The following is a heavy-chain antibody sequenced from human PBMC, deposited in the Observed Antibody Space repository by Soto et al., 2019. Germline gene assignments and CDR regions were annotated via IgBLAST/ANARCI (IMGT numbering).Heavy chain of an antibody. Sequence: GGSLRLSCAASGFTFSSYSTNWVRQAPGKGLEWVSAISGSGGSTYYADSVKGRFTISRDNSKNTLYLQMNSLRAEDTAVYYCAKMTGIAVAGNALDYWGQGTLVTVSS. D-gene: IGHD6-19*01. CDR3: AKMTGIAVAGNALDY. J-gene: IGHJ4*02. CDR1: GFTFSSYS. V-gene: IGHV3-23*01. CDR2: ISGSGGST.